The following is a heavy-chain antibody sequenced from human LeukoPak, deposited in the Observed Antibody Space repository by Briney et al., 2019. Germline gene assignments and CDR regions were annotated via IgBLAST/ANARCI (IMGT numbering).Heavy chain of an antibody. Sequence: GASVKVSCKVSGYTLSELSMHWVRQAPGKGLEWMGGFDPEDGETIYAQKFEGRVTMTEDTSTDTAYMELSSLRSEDTAVYYCATVSYFDYVWGSYRHDAFDIWGQGTMVTVSS. J-gene: IGHJ3*02. V-gene: IGHV1-24*01. CDR3: ATVSYFDYVWGSYRHDAFDI. CDR2: FDPEDGET. D-gene: IGHD3-16*02. CDR1: GYTLSELS.